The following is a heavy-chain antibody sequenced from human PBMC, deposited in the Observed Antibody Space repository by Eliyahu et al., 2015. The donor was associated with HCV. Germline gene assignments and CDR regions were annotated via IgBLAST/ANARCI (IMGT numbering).Heavy chain of an antibody. Sequence: EVQLVETGGGLIQPGGSLRXSCAXSGFTVSSNYMXWVRQAPGKGLEWVSVIYSGGSTYYADSVKGRFTISRDNSKNTLYLQMNSLRAEDTAVYYCARVVVVVAAGWFDPWGQGTLVTVSS. J-gene: IGHJ5*02. CDR3: ARVVVVVAAGWFDP. CDR2: IYSGGST. V-gene: IGHV3-53*02. D-gene: IGHD2-15*01. CDR1: GFTVSSNY.